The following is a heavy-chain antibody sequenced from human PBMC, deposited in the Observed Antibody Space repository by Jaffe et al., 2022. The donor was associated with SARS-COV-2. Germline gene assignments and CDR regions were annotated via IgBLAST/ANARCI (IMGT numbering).Heavy chain of an antibody. CDR3: AKGGSYLDSFLDN. CDR1: GFSFSTYV. V-gene: IGHV3-23*01. D-gene: IGHD1-26*01. J-gene: IGHJ4*02. Sequence: EVQLLESGGGLVQPGGSLRLSCAASGFSFSTYVMTWVRQAPGKGLEWVSDISGSGGATYYADSVKGRFTVSRDNSKNTLSLQMNSLGVEDTAVYFCAKGGSYLDSFLDNWGQGTLVTVSS. CDR2: ISGSGGAT.